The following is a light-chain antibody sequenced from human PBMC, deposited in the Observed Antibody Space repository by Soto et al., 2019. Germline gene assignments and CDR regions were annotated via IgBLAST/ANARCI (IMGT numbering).Light chain of an antibody. V-gene: IGKV3-20*01. CDR1: QSLSGSY. CDR3: QQYGSSTIT. Sequence: EIVLTQSPGTLSLSPGERATLSCRASQSLSGSYLAWYQQKPGQAPRLLISGASSRATGIPDRFSGSGSGTDFTITISRLEPEDIALYFCQQYGSSTITFGQGTRLEN. CDR2: GAS. J-gene: IGKJ5*01.